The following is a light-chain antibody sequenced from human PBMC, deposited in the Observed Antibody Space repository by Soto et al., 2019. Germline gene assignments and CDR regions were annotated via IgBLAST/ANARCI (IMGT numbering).Light chain of an antibody. CDR1: QNIRVY. Sequence: DLQMTQSPSSLSASVGDRVTITCRASQNIRVYLNWYQQKPGKAPKPLIYAASTLLGGVPARFSGSGSGTDFTLTISSLQTEDFATYYCQQVFGTRYSFGQGTKLEI. V-gene: IGKV1-39*01. CDR2: AAS. J-gene: IGKJ2*03. CDR3: QQVFGTRYS.